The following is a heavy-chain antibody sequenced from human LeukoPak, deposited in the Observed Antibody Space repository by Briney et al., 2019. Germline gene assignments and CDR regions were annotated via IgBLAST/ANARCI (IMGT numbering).Heavy chain of an antibody. D-gene: IGHD3-16*01. CDR2: ISWDGGST. CDR1: GFTFDDYT. J-gene: IGHJ4*02. V-gene: IGHV3-43*01. CDR3: AKDIGGAAPGGEGTFDY. Sequence: GGSLRLSCAASGFTFDDYTMHWVRQAPGKGLEWVSLISWDGGSTYYADSVKGRFTISRDNSKNSLYLQMNSLRTEYTALYYCAKDIGGAAPGGEGTFDYWGQGTLVTV.